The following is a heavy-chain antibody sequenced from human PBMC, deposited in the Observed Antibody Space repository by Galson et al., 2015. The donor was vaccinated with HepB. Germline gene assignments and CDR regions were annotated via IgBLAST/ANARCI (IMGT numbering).Heavy chain of an antibody. D-gene: IGHD1-1*01. Sequence: SVKVSCKASGFTFTSSAMQWVRQARGQRLEWIGWIVVGSGNTNYAQKFQERVTITRDMSTSTAYMELSILRSEDTAVYYCAADPWGYTGTGGTGYWCQGTLFTVSS. V-gene: IGHV1-58*02. J-gene: IGHJ4*02. CDR2: IVVGSGNT. CDR3: AADPWGYTGTGGTGY. CDR1: GFTFTSSA.